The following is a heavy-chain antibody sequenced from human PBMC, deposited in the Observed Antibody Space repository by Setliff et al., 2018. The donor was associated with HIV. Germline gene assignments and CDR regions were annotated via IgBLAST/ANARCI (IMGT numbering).Heavy chain of an antibody. V-gene: IGHV3-64D*09. CDR1: GFTFSSYA. CDR3: VKARVDGDYYYYYMDV. CDR2: ISSNEGST. Sequence: GGSLRLSCSASGFTFSSYAMHWVRQAPGKGLEYVSAISSNEGSTYYADSVKGRFTISRDNSKNTLYLQMSSLRAEDTAVYYCVKARVDGDYYYYYMDVWGKGTTVTVSS. J-gene: IGHJ6*03. D-gene: IGHD4-17*01.